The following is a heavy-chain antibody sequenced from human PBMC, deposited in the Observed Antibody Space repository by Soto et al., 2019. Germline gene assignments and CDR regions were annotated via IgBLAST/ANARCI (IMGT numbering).Heavy chain of an antibody. D-gene: IGHD5-12*01. CDR1: GITFSSYG. V-gene: IGHV3-33*01. CDR2: IWFDGSKE. Sequence: GRPLRLSCAASGITFSSYGMHWVRQAPGKGLEWVAIIWFDGSKEHYADSVKGRFTISRDNSRNTLSLQMNSLRAEDTAVYYCARHSRGNSGYDSPCDYWGQGTLVTVSS. J-gene: IGHJ4*02. CDR3: ARHSRGNSGYDSPCDY.